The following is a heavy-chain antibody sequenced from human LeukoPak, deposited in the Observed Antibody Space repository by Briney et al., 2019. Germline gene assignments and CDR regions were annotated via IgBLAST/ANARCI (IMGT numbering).Heavy chain of an antibody. CDR2: IWYDGSNK. Sequence: GRSLRLSCAASGFTFSSYGMHWVRQAPGKGLEWVAVIWYDGSNKYYADSVKGRFTISRDNSKNTLYLQMNSLRAEDTAVYYCARDMTLIAAAGPIDYWGQGTLVTVSS. CDR1: GFTFSSYG. CDR3: ARDMTLIAAAGPIDY. D-gene: IGHD6-13*01. V-gene: IGHV3-33*01. J-gene: IGHJ4*02.